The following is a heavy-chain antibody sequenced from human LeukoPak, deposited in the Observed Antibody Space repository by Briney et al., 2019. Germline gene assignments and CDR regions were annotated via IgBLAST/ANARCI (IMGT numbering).Heavy chain of an antibody. CDR1: GGSISSGGYY. CDR2: IYYSGST. V-gene: IGHV4-31*03. J-gene: IGHJ5*02. CDR3: ARGDSSSWSYNWFDP. D-gene: IGHD6-13*01. Sequence: SQTLSLTRTVSGGSISSGGYYWSWIRQHPGKGLEWIGYIYYSGSTYYNPSLKSRVTISVDTSKNQFSLKLSSVTAADTAVYYCARGDSSSWSYNWFDPWGQGTLVTVSS.